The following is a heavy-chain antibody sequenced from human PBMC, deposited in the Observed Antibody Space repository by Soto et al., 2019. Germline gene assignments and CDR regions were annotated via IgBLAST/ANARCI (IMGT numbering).Heavy chain of an antibody. CDR3: ARDGSSTVNWLDA. CDR2: IYYTGVT. V-gene: IGHV4-31*03. Sequence: PSETLSLTCTVSGASLHIGGYYWAWIRQNPGKGLEWIGYIYYTGVTYYNPSLGSRVNISVDTSKNQFSLELTSVTAADTAVYYCARDGSSTVNWLDAWGQGLLVTASS. D-gene: IGHD2-2*01. CDR1: GASLHIGGYY. J-gene: IGHJ5*02.